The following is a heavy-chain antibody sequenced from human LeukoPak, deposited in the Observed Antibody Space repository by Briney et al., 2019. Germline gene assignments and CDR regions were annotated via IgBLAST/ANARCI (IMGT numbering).Heavy chain of an antibody. CDR2: IIPIFGTA. J-gene: IGHJ4*02. CDR3: ASKDYYYDSSGYYWHY. V-gene: IGHV1-69*13. Sequence: SVKVSCKASGGTFSSYAISWVRQAPGQGLEWMGGIIPIFGTANYAQKFQGRDTVTADESTSTAYMELSSLRSEDTAVYYCASKDYYYDSSGYYWHYWGQGTLVTVSS. D-gene: IGHD3-22*01. CDR1: GGTFSSYA.